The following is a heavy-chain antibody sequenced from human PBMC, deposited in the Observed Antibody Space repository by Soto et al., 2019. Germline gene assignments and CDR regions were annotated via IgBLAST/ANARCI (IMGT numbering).Heavy chain of an antibody. J-gene: IGHJ4*02. CDR3: ARDQTDSGGYSDS. CDR1: GLCLSSYG. D-gene: IGHD3-22*01. V-gene: IGHV3-33*01. CDR2: IWNDGSNE. Sequence: GSLRLSWEAAGLCLSSYGIDWVRQAPGKGLEWVAIIWNDGSNEYYADSVKGRFTISRDNSKNTVYRQVSKLRAEDTAVYFCARDQTDSGGYSDSWGQGTLVTVSS.